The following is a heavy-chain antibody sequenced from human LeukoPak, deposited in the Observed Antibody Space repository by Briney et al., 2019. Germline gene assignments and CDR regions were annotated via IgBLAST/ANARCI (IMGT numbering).Heavy chain of an antibody. J-gene: IGHJ3*02. Sequence: SQTLSLTCTVSGGSISSGGYYWSWIRQHPGKGLEWIAYIYHTGTTYCNPSLKSRVTISVDTSKNQFSLKLSSVTAADTAVYYCARSPDDAFDIWGQGTMVTVSS. CDR1: GGSISSGGYY. CDR3: ARSPDDAFDI. CDR2: IYHTGTT. V-gene: IGHV4-31*03.